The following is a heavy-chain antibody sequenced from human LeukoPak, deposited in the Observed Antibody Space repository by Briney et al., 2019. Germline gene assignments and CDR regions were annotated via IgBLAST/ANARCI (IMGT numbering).Heavy chain of an antibody. Sequence: GGSLRLSCAASGFTFSDYYMSWIRQAPGKGLEWVSYISSSGGTIYYADSVKGRFTISRDNAKNSLYLQMNSLRAEDTAVYYCARADYDILTGYYNYGMDVWGQGTTVTVSS. CDR1: GFTFSDYY. V-gene: IGHV3-11*01. CDR3: ARADYDILTGYYNYGMDV. D-gene: IGHD3-9*01. CDR2: ISSSGGTI. J-gene: IGHJ6*02.